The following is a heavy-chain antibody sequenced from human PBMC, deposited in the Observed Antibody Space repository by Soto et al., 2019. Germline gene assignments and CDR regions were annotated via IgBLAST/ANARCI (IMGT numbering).Heavy chain of an antibody. CDR3: AKGRGYCSSTSCYVGSDY. J-gene: IGHJ4*02. CDR1: GFTFSSYS. Sequence: GGSLRLSCAASGFTFSSYSMSWVRQAPGKGLEWVSAISGSGGSTYYADSVKGRFTISRDNSKNTLYLQMNSLRAEDTAVYYCAKGRGYCSSTSCYVGSDYWGQGTLVTVSS. CDR2: ISGSGGST. D-gene: IGHD2-2*01. V-gene: IGHV3-23*01.